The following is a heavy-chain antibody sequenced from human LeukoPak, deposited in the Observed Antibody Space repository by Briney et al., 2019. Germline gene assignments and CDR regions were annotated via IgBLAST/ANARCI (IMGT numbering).Heavy chain of an antibody. CDR3: ARDGPRTYYDILTGYYTFDP. D-gene: IGHD3-9*01. J-gene: IGHJ5*02. Sequence: PSETLSLTCAVSGGSISSSNWWSWVRQPPGEGLEWIGEIYHSGSTNYNPSLKSRVTISVDKSKNQFSLKLSSVTAADTAVYYCARDGPRTYYDILTGYYTFDPWGQGTLVTVSS. CDR2: IYHSGST. CDR1: GGSISSSNW. V-gene: IGHV4-4*02.